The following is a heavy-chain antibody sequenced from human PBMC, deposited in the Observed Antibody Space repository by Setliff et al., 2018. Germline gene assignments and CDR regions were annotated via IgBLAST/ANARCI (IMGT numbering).Heavy chain of an antibody. D-gene: IGHD3-10*01. CDR2: IGSDSRYI. J-gene: IGHJ4*02. Sequence: PGGSLRLSCAASGFTFSSYSMNWVRQAPGKGLEWVSSIGSDSRYIYYADSLKGRFTIARDNAKNSLYLQMNSLRAEDTAVYFCARSESCGSSHCSPSDYWGQGALVTVSS. CDR3: ARSESCGSSHCSPSDY. CDR1: GFTFSSYS. V-gene: IGHV3-21*01.